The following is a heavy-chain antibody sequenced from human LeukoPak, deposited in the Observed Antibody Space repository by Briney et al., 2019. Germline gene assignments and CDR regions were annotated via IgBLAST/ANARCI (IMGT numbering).Heavy chain of an antibody. CDR1: GFTFDDYA. V-gene: IGHV3-9*01. D-gene: IGHD3-22*01. CDR3: AKPGDSSGTEAFDI. J-gene: IGHJ3*02. CDR2: ISWNSGSI. Sequence: PGRSLRLSCAASGFTFDDYAMHWVRQAPGKGLEWVSGISWNSGSIGYADSVKGRFTISRDNAKNSLYLQMNSLRAEDTALYYCAKPGDSSGTEAFDIWGQGTMVTVPS.